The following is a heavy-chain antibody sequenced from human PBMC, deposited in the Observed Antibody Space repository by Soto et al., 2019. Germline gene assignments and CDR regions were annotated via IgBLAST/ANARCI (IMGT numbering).Heavy chain of an antibody. D-gene: IGHD3-22*01. CDR2: ISGSGGST. V-gene: IGHV3-23*01. Sequence: PGGSLRLSCAASGLTFSSYAMSWVRQAPGKGLEWVSAISGSGGSTYDADSVKGRFTSSRDNSKNALYLQMNSLRAEDTAVYYCAKDSIAADAFDIWGQGTMVTVSS. CDR3: AKDSIAADAFDI. J-gene: IGHJ3*02. CDR1: GLTFSSYA.